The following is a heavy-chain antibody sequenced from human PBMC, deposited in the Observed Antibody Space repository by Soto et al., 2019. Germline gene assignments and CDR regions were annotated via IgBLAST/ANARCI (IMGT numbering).Heavy chain of an antibody. J-gene: IGHJ6*02. CDR2: ISSSSSYI. D-gene: IGHD3-22*01. V-gene: IGHV3-21*01. CDR3: ASAHNSPHYYYYYGMDVWSPHYYYYYGMDV. CDR1: GFTFSSYS. Sequence: PGGSLRLSCAASGFTFSSYSMNWVRQAPGKGLEWVSSISSSSSYIYYADSVKGRFTISRDNAKNSLYLQMNSLRAEDTAVYYCASAHNSPHYYYYYGMDVWSPHYYYYYGMDVWGQGTTVTVSS.